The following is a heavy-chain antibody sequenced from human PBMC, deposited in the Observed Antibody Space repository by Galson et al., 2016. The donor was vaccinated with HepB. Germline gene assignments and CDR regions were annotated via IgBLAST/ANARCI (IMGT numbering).Heavy chain of an antibody. CDR2: IGGDGAT. Sequence: SLRLSCAASGFTFSSYGMHWVRQAPGKGLEWASTIGGDGATFYGDSVKGRFTISRDDSKSTLYLRMDSLRVEDTATYHCTKRCMTNTCHNADDFWGQGTLVTVSS. CDR1: GFTFSSYG. J-gene: IGHJ4*02. CDR3: TKRCMTNTCHNADDF. D-gene: IGHD2-8*01. V-gene: IGHV3-23*01.